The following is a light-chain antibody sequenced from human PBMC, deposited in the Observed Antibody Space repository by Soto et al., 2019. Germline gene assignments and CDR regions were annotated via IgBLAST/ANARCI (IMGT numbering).Light chain of an antibody. V-gene: IGKV3-11*01. CDR2: DAS. CDR1: QGVSNY. J-gene: IGKJ3*01. Sequence: EIVLTQSPATLSLSPGDRATLSCRASQGVSNYLAWYQQKPGQAPRLLIYDASNRAIGIPARFSGSGSGTDFTLTISSLEPEDFAVYYCQHRSNWPSFGPGTKVDIK. CDR3: QHRSNWPS.